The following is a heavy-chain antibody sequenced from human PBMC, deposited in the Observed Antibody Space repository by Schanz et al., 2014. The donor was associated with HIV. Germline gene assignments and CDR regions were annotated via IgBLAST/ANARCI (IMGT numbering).Heavy chain of an antibody. CDR1: GFTFSTYV. Sequence: QVQLVESGGGVVQPGRSLRLSCAASGFTFSTYVMHWVRQAPGKGREWGAIIWFDGSNKYYADSVRGRFTISRDNSKNTLYLQMNSLRAEDTAVYYCVRGLLFQGCFDSWGQGALVTVSS. V-gene: IGHV3-33*01. CDR3: VRGLLFQGCFDS. D-gene: IGHD3-10*01. CDR2: IWFDGSNK. J-gene: IGHJ4*02.